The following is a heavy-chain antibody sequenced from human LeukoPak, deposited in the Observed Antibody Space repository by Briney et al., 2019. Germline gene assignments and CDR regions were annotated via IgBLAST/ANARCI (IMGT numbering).Heavy chain of an antibody. CDR1: GVSISSDTYY. Sequence: PSQTLSLTCTVSGVSISSDTYYWSWIRQPAGKGLEWIGRIYSSGSTNYNPSLKSRITISVDTSKNQFSLKLTSVTAADTAVYYCATVRGGATDRGWFDPWGQGTLVTVSS. CDR3: ATVRGGATDRGWFDP. V-gene: IGHV4-61*02. D-gene: IGHD1-26*01. CDR2: IYSSGST. J-gene: IGHJ5*02.